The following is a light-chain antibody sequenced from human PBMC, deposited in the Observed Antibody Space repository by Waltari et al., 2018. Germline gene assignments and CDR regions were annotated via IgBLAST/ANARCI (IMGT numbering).Light chain of an antibody. Sequence: QSVLTQPPSVSGAPGQRVTISCTGSSPNIGAAPDVPWYQQLPGTAPKLLIYGNNNRPSGVPDRFSASKSGTSASLAITGLQAEDEADYYCQSYDSSLSGWVFGGRTKLTVL. J-gene: IGLJ3*02. CDR2: GNN. CDR1: SPNIGAAPD. V-gene: IGLV1-40*01. CDR3: QSYDSSLSGWV.